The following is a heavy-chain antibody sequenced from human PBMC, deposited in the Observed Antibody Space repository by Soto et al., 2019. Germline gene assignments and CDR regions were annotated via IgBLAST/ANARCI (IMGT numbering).Heavy chain of an antibody. CDR2: ISGSGGST. V-gene: IGHV3-23*01. Sequence: PGGSLRLSCAASGFTFSSYAMIWVRQAPGKGLEWVSAISGSGGSTYYADSVKGRFTISRDNSKNTLYLQMNSLRAEDTAVYYCAKDRAYGDYFDYWGQGTLVTVSS. CDR1: GFTFSSYA. D-gene: IGHD4-17*01. CDR3: AKDRAYGDYFDY. J-gene: IGHJ4*02.